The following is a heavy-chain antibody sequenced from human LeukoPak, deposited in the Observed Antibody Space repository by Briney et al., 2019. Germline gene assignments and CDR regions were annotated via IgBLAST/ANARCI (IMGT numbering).Heavy chain of an antibody. D-gene: IGHD3-22*01. CDR1: GGTFSSYA. V-gene: IGHV1-69*13. J-gene: IGHJ4*02. CDR2: IIPIFGTA. Sequence: ASVKVSCKASGGTFSSYAISWARQAPGQGLEWMGGIIPIFGTANYAQKFQGRVTITADESTSTAYMELSSLRSEDTAVYYCARGRRGSSGYYPYFDYWGQGTLVTVSS. CDR3: ARGRRGSSGYYPYFDY.